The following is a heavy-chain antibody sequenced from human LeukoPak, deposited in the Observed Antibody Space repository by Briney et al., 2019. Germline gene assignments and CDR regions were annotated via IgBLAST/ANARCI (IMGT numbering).Heavy chain of an antibody. D-gene: IGHD6-6*01. Sequence: SETLSLTCAVYGGSFSGYYWSWIRQPPGKGLEWIGEINHSGSTNCNPSLKSRVTISVDTSKNQFSLKLSSVTAADTAVYYCAREGRYGSIAARRFRFDPWGQGTLVTVSS. CDR3: AREGRYGSIAARRFRFDP. CDR2: INHSGST. CDR1: GGSFSGYY. J-gene: IGHJ5*02. V-gene: IGHV4-34*01.